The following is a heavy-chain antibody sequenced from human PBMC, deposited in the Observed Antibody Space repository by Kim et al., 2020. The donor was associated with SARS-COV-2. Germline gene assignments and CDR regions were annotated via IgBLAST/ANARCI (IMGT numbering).Heavy chain of an antibody. D-gene: IGHD5-12*01. CDR3: ASRRPYSGYDYGY. CDR2: IYYSGST. Sequence: SETLSLTCTVSGGSISRSNYYWGWIRQPPGKGEWIGSIYYSGSTYYNASLKSRVTTSVDTSKNQFSLKLSSVTAADTAVYYCASRRPYSGYDYGYWGQGTLVTVSS. CDR1: GGSISRSNYY. V-gene: IGHV4-39*07. J-gene: IGHJ4*02.